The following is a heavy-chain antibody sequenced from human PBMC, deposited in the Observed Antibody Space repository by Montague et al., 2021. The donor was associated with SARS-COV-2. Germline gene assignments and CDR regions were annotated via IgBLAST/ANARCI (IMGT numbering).Heavy chain of an antibody. J-gene: IGHJ4*02. CDR2: ISRDSDKI. Sequence: SLRLSCAASGFSFGDYAMHWVRLAPGQGLEWVSGISRDSDKIGYGDSVKGRFIVSRDSAKNSLYLQMHSVRIDDTALYFCAKDVLSVPAAGGVFDSWGQGTLVAVSS. V-gene: IGHV3-9*01. D-gene: IGHD6-13*01. CDR3: AKDVLSVPAAGGVFDS. CDR1: GFSFGDYA.